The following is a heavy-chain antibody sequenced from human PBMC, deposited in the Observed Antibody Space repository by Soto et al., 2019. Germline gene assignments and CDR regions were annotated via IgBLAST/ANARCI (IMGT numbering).Heavy chain of an antibody. V-gene: IGHV4-59*02. CDR1: GGSVYDFY. CDR3: ARGHGIYVRFDS. J-gene: IGHJ4*02. CDR2: IYNNGRT. Sequence: QVHLQESGPGRVKPSETLSLTCSVSGGSVYDFYWNWLRQTPGKGLEWIGNIYNNGRTNYNPSLKNRVTISIDTSKNQFSLHLSSVTTADTAMYCCARGHGIYVRFDSWGQGTLVSGSS. D-gene: IGHD3-10*02.